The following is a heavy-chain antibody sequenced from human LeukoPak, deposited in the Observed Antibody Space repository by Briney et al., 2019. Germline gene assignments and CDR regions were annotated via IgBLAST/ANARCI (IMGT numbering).Heavy chain of an antibody. CDR1: GGSISSNY. Sequence: SETLSLTCTVSGGSISSNYWSWIRQPPGKGLEWIGYIYYSGSSYYNPSLKSRVTISVDTSKNQFSLKVSSVTAADTAVYYCARNARYNWFDPWGQGTLVTVSS. CDR2: IYYSGSS. J-gene: IGHJ5*02. CDR3: ARNARYNWFDP. V-gene: IGHV4-59*01.